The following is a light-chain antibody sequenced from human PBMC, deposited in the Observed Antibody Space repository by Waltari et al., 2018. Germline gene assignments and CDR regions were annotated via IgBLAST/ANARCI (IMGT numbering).Light chain of an antibody. Sequence: EIVLTQSPATLSLSPGDKATPSCRASQRVGKYLAWYQQKPGQAPRLLMYDASTRATGIPDRFSGSGSGTDFSLTISRLEPEDFAVYYCQKYVNLPATFGQGTKVEIK. J-gene: IGKJ1*01. CDR1: QRVGKY. CDR3: QKYVNLPAT. V-gene: IGKV3-20*01. CDR2: DAS.